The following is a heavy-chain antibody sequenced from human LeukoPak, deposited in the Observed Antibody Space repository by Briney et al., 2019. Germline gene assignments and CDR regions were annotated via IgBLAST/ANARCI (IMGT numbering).Heavy chain of an antibody. D-gene: IGHD1-26*01. CDR3: ARVRDPSGRYPRGGFDY. V-gene: IGHV3-74*01. Sequence: PGGSLRLSCAASGFTFSSYWMHWVRQAPGKGLVWVSRINTDGSSTSYADSVKGRFTISRDNAKNTLYLQMNSLRAEDTAVYYCARVRDPSGRYPRGGFDYWGQGTLVTVSS. J-gene: IGHJ4*02. CDR1: GFTFSSYW. CDR2: INTDGSST.